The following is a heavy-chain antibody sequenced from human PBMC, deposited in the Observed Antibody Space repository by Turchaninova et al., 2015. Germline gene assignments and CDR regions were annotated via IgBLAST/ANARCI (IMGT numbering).Heavy chain of an antibody. Sequence: EVQLVESGGGLVQPGGSLRLSCAASGFTFSSNWMSWVRQAPGKGLGWGANIKEVGSEEFYVDSVEGRVDITRDNAKNSLYLQMNSLRAEDTAVYYCAKYSGSYSFEYWGQGTLVTVSS. J-gene: IGHJ4*02. D-gene: IGHD1-26*01. CDR3: AKYSGSYSFEY. CDR1: GFTFSSNW. CDR2: IKEVGSEE. V-gene: IGHV3-7*03.